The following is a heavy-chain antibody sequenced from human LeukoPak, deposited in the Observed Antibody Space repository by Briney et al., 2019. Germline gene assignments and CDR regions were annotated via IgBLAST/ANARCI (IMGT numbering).Heavy chain of an antibody. Sequence: ASVRVSCKASGYTFTSYAMHWVRQAPGQRLEWMGWINAGAGNTKYTQKFQGRVTITRDTSANTASMELSSLRSEGTAVYYCARDERNSSGCDYWGQGTLVTVSS. CDR3: ARDERNSSGCDY. D-gene: IGHD6-19*01. CDR2: INAGAGNT. CDR1: GYTFTSYA. J-gene: IGHJ4*02. V-gene: IGHV1-3*01.